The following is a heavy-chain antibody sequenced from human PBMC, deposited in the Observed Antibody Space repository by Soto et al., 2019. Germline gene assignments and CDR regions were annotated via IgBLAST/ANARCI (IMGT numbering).Heavy chain of an antibody. CDR2: IHHFGRT. CDR3: TKNSAYALDY. Sequence: SETLSLTXDVSGGSITNDNWWSWVRQPPGEGLEWIGEIHHFGRTTYNPSLKSRVSMSVDTSKNQFFLKLNSVTAADTAVYYCTKNSAYALDYWGQGTLVTVSS. D-gene: IGHD5-12*01. CDR1: GGSITNDNW. V-gene: IGHV4-4*02. J-gene: IGHJ4*02.